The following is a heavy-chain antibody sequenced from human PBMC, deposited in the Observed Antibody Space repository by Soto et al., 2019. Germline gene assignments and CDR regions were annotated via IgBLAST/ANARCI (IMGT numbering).Heavy chain of an antibody. J-gene: IGHJ6*03. CDR3: AKDAQSMLFGVSYYYYYMDV. CDR2: ISGSGGST. V-gene: IGHV3-23*01. CDR1: GFTFSSYA. Sequence: GGSLRLSCAASGFTFSSYAMSWVRQAPGKGLEWVSAISGSGGSTYYADSVKGRFTISRDNSKNTLYLQMNSLRAEDTAVYYCAKDAQSMLFGVSYYYYYMDVWGKGTTVTVSS. D-gene: IGHD2-8*01.